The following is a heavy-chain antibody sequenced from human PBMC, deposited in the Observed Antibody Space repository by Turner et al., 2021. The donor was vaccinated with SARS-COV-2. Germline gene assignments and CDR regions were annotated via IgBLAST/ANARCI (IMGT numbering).Heavy chain of an antibody. CDR1: ECTFSSYA. D-gene: IGHD6-13*01. CDR2: ISPIRGRA. V-gene: IGHV1-69*04. Sequence: QFQLVQSGAELTMPGSSATVSCTASECTFSSYAISWVRQAPGQGLEWMGRISPIRGRANYAQKFQGRVTITADKATNTAYMELSSLRAEDTAVYYCASLYQGIGAAVISWFDHWGQGTLVTVSS. CDR3: ASLYQGIGAAVISWFDH. J-gene: IGHJ5*02.